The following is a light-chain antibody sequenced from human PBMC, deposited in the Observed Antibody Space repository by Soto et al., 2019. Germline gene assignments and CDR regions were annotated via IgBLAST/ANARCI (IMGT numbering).Light chain of an antibody. CDR2: AVS. CDR1: QTVSSY. J-gene: IGKJ5*01. CDR3: QHRSHQIT. V-gene: IGKV3-11*01. Sequence: EIVLKQSPPTLSLYPGERATLSCRASQTVSSYLGWYQHKPGQAPRLLIYAVSSRATGIPARFRGSGSTAFIPLTISIQDADFSAYYCHQHRSHQITFGQGTRLEIK.